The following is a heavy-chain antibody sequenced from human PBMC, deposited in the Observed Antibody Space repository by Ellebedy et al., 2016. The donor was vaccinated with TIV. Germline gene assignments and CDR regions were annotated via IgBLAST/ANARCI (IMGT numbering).Heavy chain of an antibody. CDR2: ISSSSSTAI. J-gene: IGHJ6*02. D-gene: IGHD2-15*01. Sequence: GESLKISXAASGFTFSSYSMNWVRQAPGKGLEWVSYISSSSSTAIYYADSVKGRFTISRDNAKNSLYLQMNSLRDEDTAVYYCAREQRRYCSGGSCDLGMDVWGQGTTVTVSS. CDR1: GFTFSSYS. V-gene: IGHV3-48*02. CDR3: AREQRRYCSGGSCDLGMDV.